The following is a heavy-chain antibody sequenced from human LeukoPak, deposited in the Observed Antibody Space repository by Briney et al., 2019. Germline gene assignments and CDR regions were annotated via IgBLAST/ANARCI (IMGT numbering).Heavy chain of an antibody. J-gene: IGHJ4*02. D-gene: IGHD3-10*01. CDR3: ARDSYGSGSYSSGNFDY. Sequence: GGSLRLSCAASGFTFSSYSMNWVCQAPGKGLEWVSYISSSGYTIYYADSVKGRFTISRDNAKNSLYLQMNSLRAEDTAVYYCARDSYGSGSYSSGNFDYWGQGTLVTVSS. CDR1: GFTFSSYS. CDR2: ISSSGYTI. V-gene: IGHV3-48*04.